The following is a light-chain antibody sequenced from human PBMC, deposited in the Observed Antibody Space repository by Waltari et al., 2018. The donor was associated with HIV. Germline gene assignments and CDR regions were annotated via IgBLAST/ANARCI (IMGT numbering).Light chain of an antibody. Sequence: QSVLTQPPSASGTPGQRVTISCSGSSSNIGSNTVNWYQQLPGTAPKLHIYSNNQRTSGGPDRVSGSKSGTSASLAISGLQSEDEADYYCAAWDDSLNGHYVFGTGTKVTVL. J-gene: IGLJ1*01. CDR1: SSNIGSNT. CDR3: AAWDDSLNGHYV. CDR2: SNN. V-gene: IGLV1-44*01.